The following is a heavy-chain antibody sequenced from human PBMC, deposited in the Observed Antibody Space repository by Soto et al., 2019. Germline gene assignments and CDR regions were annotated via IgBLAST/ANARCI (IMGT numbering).Heavy chain of an antibody. Sequence: ASVKVSCKASGYSFRSYGISWVRQAPGQGLEWLGWISAYDGDTSYVQKVKGRVTMTTDTPTSTAYMELRSLRSDDTAVYYCVRDHRSRYIFGESYNLDSWGQGTLVTVYS. D-gene: IGHD3-10*02. CDR1: GYSFRSYG. V-gene: IGHV1-18*01. J-gene: IGHJ4*02. CDR3: VRDHRSRYIFGESYNLDS. CDR2: ISAYDGDT.